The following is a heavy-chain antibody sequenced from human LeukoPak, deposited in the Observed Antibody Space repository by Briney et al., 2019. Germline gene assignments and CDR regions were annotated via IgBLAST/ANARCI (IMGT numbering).Heavy chain of an antibody. V-gene: IGHV3-30*02. D-gene: IGHD2/OR15-2a*01. J-gene: IGHJ4*02. CDR3: ARSRAFDY. Sequence: PGGSLRLSCAASGFTFSSHGMHWVRQAPGKGLEWVALIKPDGSNKYYADSVKGRFTISRDNSKNTLHLQMNSLRAEDTAVYYCARSRAFDYWGQGTPVTVSS. CDR2: IKPDGSNK. CDR1: GFTFSSHG.